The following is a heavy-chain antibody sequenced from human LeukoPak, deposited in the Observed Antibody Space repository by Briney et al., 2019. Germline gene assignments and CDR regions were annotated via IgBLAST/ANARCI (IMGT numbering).Heavy chain of an antibody. CDR1: GFTFSSYA. CDR3: ARGGGFGEDYFDY. J-gene: IGHJ4*02. CDR2: ISYDGSNK. V-gene: IGHV3-30-3*01. D-gene: IGHD3-10*01. Sequence: PGGSLRLSCAASGFTFSSYAMHWVRQAPGKGLEWVAVISYDGSNKYYADSVKGRFTISRDNSKNTLYLQMNSLRAGDTAVYYCARGGGFGEDYFDYWGQGTLVTVSS.